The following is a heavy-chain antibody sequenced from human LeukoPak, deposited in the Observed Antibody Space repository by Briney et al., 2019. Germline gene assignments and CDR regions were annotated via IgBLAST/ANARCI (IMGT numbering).Heavy chain of an antibody. V-gene: IGHV5-51*01. CDR1: GYSFTSYW. CDR3: ARRDDILTGYLDY. J-gene: IGHJ4*02. D-gene: IGHD3-9*01. Sequence: GESLKISCKGSGYSFTSYWIGWVRQMPGKGLEWMGIIYPGDSDTRYSPSFQGQVTISADKSISTAYLRWSSLKASDTAMYYCARRDDILTGYLDYWGQGTLVTVSS. CDR2: IYPGDSDT.